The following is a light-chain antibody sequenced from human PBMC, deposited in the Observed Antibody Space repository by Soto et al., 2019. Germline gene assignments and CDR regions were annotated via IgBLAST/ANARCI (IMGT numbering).Light chain of an antibody. CDR1: SGDVGGHNF. J-gene: IGLJ3*02. CDR2: EVS. V-gene: IGLV2-8*01. CDR3: SSYAGTNKV. Sequence: QSVLTQPPSASGSPGQSVTISCTGTSGDVGGHNFVSWYQFHPGKAPKLIIYEVSKRPSGVPNRFSGSKSDNTASLTVSGLQAEDEADYFCSSYAGTNKVFGGWTKVTVL.